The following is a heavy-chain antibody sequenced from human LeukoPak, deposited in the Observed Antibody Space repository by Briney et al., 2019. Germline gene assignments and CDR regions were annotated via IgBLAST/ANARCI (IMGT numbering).Heavy chain of an antibody. Sequence: GASVKVSCKASGYTFTSYDINWVRQATGQGLEWMGWMNPNSGNAGYAQKFQGRVTMTRNTSISTAYMELSSLRSEDTAVYYCATTYSSGWYTWFDPWGQGTLVTVSS. CDR2: MNPNSGNA. V-gene: IGHV1-8*01. D-gene: IGHD6-19*01. CDR1: GYTFTSYD. J-gene: IGHJ5*02. CDR3: ATTYSSGWYTWFDP.